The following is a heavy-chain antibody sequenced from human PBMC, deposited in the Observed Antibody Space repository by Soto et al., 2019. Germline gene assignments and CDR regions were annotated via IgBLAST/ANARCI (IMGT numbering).Heavy chain of an antibody. CDR2: ISWNSGSI. CDR1: GFTFDEYA. CDR3: AKDIHYSSGSHRIVY. Sequence: LRLSCADSGFTFDEYAMHWVRQAPGKGLEWVSGISWNSGSIGYADSVKGRFTISRDNAKNSLYLQMNSLRAEDTALYYCAKDIHYSSGSHRIVYSCQATLVTVSS. V-gene: IGHV3-9*01. D-gene: IGHD6-19*01. J-gene: IGHJ4*02.